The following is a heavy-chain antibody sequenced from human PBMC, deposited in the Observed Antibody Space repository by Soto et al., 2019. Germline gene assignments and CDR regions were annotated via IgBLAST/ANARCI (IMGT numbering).Heavy chain of an antibody. D-gene: IGHD6-13*01. V-gene: IGHV1-69*13. J-gene: IGHJ4*02. CDR2: IIPIFGTA. CDR1: GGTFSSYA. CDR3: ARSSSWRDPFDY. Sequence: GASVKVSRQASGGTFSSYAISWVRQAPGQGLEWMGGIIPIFGTANYAQKFQGRVTITADESTSTAYMELSSLRSEDTAVYYCARSSSWRDPFDYWGQGTLVTVSS.